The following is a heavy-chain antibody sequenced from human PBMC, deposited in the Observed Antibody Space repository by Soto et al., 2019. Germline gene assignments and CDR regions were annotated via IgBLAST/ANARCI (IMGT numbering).Heavy chain of an antibody. D-gene: IGHD2-2*01. V-gene: IGHV4-38-2*01. CDR2: IYHSGTT. J-gene: IGHJ4*02. CDR3: ASCVSTDCYHPWGLQFFDL. CDR1: RFSISSGYY. Sequence: KAXATLSLTCAVSRFSISSGYYWCWFRQPPGKGLEWIGSIYHSGTTNYSPSLKSRVTISIDTSKNQFSLTLRSVTAADAAVYYCASCVSTDCYHPWGLQFFDLWGQGSLVTVSS.